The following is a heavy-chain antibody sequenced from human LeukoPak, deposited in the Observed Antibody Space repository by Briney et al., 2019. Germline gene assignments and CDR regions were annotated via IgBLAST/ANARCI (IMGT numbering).Heavy chain of an antibody. D-gene: IGHD2-15*01. CDR3: AKWWTTRDYGDY. V-gene: IGHV3-30*18. J-gene: IGHJ4*02. CDR1: GFTFSSYG. CDR2: ISYDGSNK. Sequence: GGSLRLSCAASGFTFSSYGMHCVRQAPGKGLEWVAVISYDGSNKYYADSVKGRFTISRDNSKNTLYLQMNSLRAEDTAVYYCAKWWTTRDYGDYWGQGTLVTVSS.